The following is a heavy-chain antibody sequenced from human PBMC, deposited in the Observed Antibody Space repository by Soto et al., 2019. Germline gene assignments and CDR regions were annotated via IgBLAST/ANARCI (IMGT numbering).Heavy chain of an antibody. CDR3: ARDAIKKTPERIQLWLRWVYYYGMDV. J-gene: IGHJ6*02. V-gene: IGHV3-21*01. D-gene: IGHD5-18*01. Sequence: EEQLVESGGGLVKPGGSLRLSCAASGFTFSTYNMNWVRQAPGKGLEWVSSISSSGSTIYYADSVKGRFTISRDNAKNSLYLQMNSLRAEDTAVYYCARDAIKKTPERIQLWLRWVYYYGMDVWGQGTTVTVSS. CDR1: GFTFSTYN. CDR2: ISSSGSTI.